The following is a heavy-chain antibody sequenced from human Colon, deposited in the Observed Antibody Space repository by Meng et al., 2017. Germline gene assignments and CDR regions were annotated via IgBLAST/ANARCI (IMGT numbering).Heavy chain of an antibody. CDR3: ARGYRGSTYFAY. Sequence: QLQLQESGSRLVKPSQTLSLTCAFSVYSVTTTLSPWSWIRQSPGKGLEWIGNIYDNGYTYYSPSLRSRVTISVDRSNNQFSLNLNSVTAADTAVYFCARGYRGSTYFAYWGQGILVTVSS. J-gene: IGHJ4*02. D-gene: IGHD3-16*01. V-gene: IGHV4-30-2*06. CDR1: VYSVTTTLSP. CDR2: IYDNGYT.